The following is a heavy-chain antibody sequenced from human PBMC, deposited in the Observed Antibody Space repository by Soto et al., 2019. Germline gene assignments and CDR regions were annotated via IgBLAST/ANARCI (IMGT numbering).Heavy chain of an antibody. D-gene: IGHD3-16*01. J-gene: IGHJ5*02. CDR1: GYTFTGYY. CDR2: INPNSGGT. V-gene: IGHV1-2*02. CDR3: ARDTPYYRVGFDP. Sequence: GASVKVSCKASGYTFTGYYMHWVRQAPGQGLEWMGWINPNSGGTNYAQKFQGRVTMTRDTSISTAYMELSRLRSDDTAVYYCARDTPYYRVGFDPWGQGTLVTSPQ.